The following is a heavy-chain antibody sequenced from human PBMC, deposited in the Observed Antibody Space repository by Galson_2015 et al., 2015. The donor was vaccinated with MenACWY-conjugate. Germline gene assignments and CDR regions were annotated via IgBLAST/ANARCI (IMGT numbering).Heavy chain of an antibody. V-gene: IGHV3-73*01. J-gene: IGHJ6*02. Sequence: SLRLSCATSGLTFSGSAMHWVRQASGKGLQWVGRIRSKANSYATAYAASVKGRFTISRDDSKNTAYLQMNSLKTEDTAVYYCTRLYSGHDYYYNYGMDVWGQGTTVTVSS. D-gene: IGHD5-12*01. CDR1: GLTFSGSA. CDR2: IRSKANSYAT. CDR3: TRLYSGHDYYYNYGMDV.